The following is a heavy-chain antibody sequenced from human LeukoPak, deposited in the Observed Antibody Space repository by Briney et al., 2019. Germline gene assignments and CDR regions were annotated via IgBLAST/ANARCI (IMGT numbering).Heavy chain of an antibody. Sequence: GASVRVSCKASGYTFTSYAFRWVRQAPGQGLEWMGWISAYNGNTNYAQKFQGRVTMTTDTSTSTAYMELSSLRSEDTAVYYCARGLKDDYVWGSWDHAFDIWGQGAMVTVSS. CDR1: GYTFTSYA. CDR3: ARGLKDDYVWGSWDHAFDI. CDR2: ISAYNGNT. D-gene: IGHD3-16*01. J-gene: IGHJ3*02. V-gene: IGHV1-18*01.